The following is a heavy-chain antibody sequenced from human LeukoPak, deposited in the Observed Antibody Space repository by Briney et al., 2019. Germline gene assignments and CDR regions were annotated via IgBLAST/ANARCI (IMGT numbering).Heavy chain of an antibody. Sequence: SETLSLTCTVSGGSISSSSYYWGWIRQPPGKGLEWVGSIYYSGSTYYNPSLKSRVTISVDTSKNQFSLKLSSVTAADTAVYYCARGVDYYGVWGQGTLVTVSS. J-gene: IGHJ4*02. CDR2: IYYSGST. V-gene: IGHV4-39*07. D-gene: IGHD3-10*01. CDR3: ARGVDYYGV. CDR1: GGSISSSSYY.